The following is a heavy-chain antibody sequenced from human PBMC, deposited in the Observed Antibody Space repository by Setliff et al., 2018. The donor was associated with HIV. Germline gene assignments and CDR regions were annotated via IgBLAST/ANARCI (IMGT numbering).Heavy chain of an antibody. CDR3: ARLGSGWSDSYYYAMDV. Sequence: RASVKVSCKASGYTFTSYYMHWVRQAPGQGLEWMGIINPSGGSTSYAQKFQGRVTMTTDTSTSRAYMELRSLRSDDTAAYFCARLGSGWSDSYYYAMDVWGQGTTVTVSS. D-gene: IGHD6-19*01. V-gene: IGHV1-46*01. CDR2: INPSGGST. CDR1: GYTFTSYY. J-gene: IGHJ6*02.